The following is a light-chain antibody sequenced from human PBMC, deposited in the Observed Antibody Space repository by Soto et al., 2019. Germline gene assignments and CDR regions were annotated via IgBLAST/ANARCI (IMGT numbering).Light chain of an antibody. CDR2: DVS. CDR1: SSDVGGYNY. J-gene: IGLJ1*01. CDR3: CSYTTSNTRQIV. V-gene: IGLV2-14*03. Sequence: QSALTQPASVSGSPGQSITISCTGTSSDVGGYNYVSWYQQHPGKAPKFMIYDVSNRPSGVSNRFSGPKSGNTASLTISGLQAEDEADYYCCSYTTSNTRQIVFGTGTKVTVL.